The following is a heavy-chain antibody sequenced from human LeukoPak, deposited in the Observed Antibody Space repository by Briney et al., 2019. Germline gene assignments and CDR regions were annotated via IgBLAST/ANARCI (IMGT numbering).Heavy chain of an antibody. Sequence: GGSLRLSCAASGFTFSSYGMHWVRQAPGKGLEWVAFIRYDGSNKYYADSVKGRFTISRDNSKNTRYLQMNILRAENTAVYYCAKQDKQLVDYWGQGTLVTVSS. J-gene: IGHJ4*02. D-gene: IGHD6-6*01. CDR1: GFTFSSYG. V-gene: IGHV3-30*02. CDR3: AKQDKQLVDY. CDR2: IRYDGSNK.